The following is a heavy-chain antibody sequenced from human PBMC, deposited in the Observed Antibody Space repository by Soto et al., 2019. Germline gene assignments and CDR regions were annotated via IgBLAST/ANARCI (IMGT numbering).Heavy chain of an antibody. V-gene: IGHV4-61*01. J-gene: IGHJ4*02. Sequence: QVQLQESGTGLVKPSETLSLTCTVSGGSVSSGSYYWSWIRQPPGKGLEWIGYIYYSGSTNYNPSLKSRVTITVDTSKNQFSLKLSSVTAADTAVYYCTRGWSSYSYYFDYWGQGTLVTVSS. D-gene: IGHD3-3*01. CDR1: GGSVSSGSYY. CDR3: TRGWSSYSYYFDY. CDR2: IYYSGST.